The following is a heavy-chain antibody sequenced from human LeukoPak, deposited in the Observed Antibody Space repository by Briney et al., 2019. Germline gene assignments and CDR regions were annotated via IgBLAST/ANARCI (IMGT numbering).Heavy chain of an antibody. Sequence: SETLSLTRAVSGGSISSSNWWSWVRQPPGKGLEWIGEIYHSGSTNYNPSLKSRVTISVDKSKNQFSLKLSSVTAADTAVYYCAGSDTAMGYFDYWGQGTLVTVSS. V-gene: IGHV4-4*02. CDR2: IYHSGST. CDR3: AGSDTAMGYFDY. D-gene: IGHD5-18*01. J-gene: IGHJ4*02. CDR1: GGSISSSNW.